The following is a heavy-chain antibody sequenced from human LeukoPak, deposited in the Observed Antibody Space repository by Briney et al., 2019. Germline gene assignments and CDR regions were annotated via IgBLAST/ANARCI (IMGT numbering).Heavy chain of an antibody. Sequence: GGSLRLSCAASGFTVSSNEMSWVRQAPGKGLEWVSSFGLYGGTTHYADSVKGRFTISRDNSKNTLYLQMTSLRAYDTAVYYCVKDSSTTSWYFAFDVWGQGTMVAVSS. V-gene: IGHV3-23*01. CDR1: GFTVSSNE. CDR2: FGLYGGTT. D-gene: IGHD2-2*01. CDR3: VKDSSTTSWYFAFDV. J-gene: IGHJ3*01.